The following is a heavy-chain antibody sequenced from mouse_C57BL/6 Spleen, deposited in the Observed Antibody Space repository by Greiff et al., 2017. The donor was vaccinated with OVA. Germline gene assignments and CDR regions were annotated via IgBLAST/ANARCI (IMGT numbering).Heavy chain of an antibody. CDR1: GYTFTDYN. V-gene: IGHV1-18*01. Sequence: VQLQQSGPELVKPGASVKIPCKASGYTFTDYNMDWVKQSHGKSLEWIGDINPNNGGTIYNQKFKGKATLTVDKSSSTAYMELRSLTSEDTAVYYRARSRTTVVARGYAMDYWGQGASVTVSS. D-gene: IGHD1-1*01. J-gene: IGHJ4*01. CDR3: ARSRTTVVARGYAMDY. CDR2: INPNNGGT.